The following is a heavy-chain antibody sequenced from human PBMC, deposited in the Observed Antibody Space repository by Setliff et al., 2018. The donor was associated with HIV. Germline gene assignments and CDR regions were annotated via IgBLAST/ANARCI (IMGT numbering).Heavy chain of an antibody. CDR1: GFTFRSYW. CDR2: INSDGSST. D-gene: IGHD2-8*01. Sequence: CAASGFTFRSYWMHWVRQAPGKGLVWVSRINSDGSSTSYADSVKGRFTISRDNAKNTLYLQMNSLRAEDTAVYYCARGPCTNGVCSYFDYWGQGTLVTVSS. J-gene: IGHJ4*02. CDR3: ARGPCTNGVCSYFDY. V-gene: IGHV3-74*01.